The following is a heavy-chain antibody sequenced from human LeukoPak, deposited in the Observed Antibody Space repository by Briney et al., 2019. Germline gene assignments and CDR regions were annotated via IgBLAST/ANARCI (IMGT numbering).Heavy chain of an antibody. D-gene: IGHD3-9*01. J-gene: IGHJ4*02. Sequence: QTGGSLRLSCAASGFTFDDYAMHWVRQAPGKGLEWVSGISWNSGSIGYADSVKGRFTISRDNSKNTLYLQMNSLRAEDTAVYYCASDLLRYPAKNGGYWGQGTLVTVSS. CDR3: ASDLLRYPAKNGGY. V-gene: IGHV3-9*01. CDR2: ISWNSGSI. CDR1: GFTFDDYA.